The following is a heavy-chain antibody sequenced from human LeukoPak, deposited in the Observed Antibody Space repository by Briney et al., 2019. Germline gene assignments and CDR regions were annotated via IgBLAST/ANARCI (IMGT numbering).Heavy chain of an antibody. D-gene: IGHD2-2*02. J-gene: IGHJ6*02. V-gene: IGHV3-30*03. CDR3: ARDDCSSTSCYTGWLYYYYYYGMDV. Sequence: GGSLRLSCAASGFTFSSYSMNWVRQAPGKGLEWVAVISYDGSKKYYADSVKGRFTISRDNSKNTLYLQMNSLRAEDTAVYYCARDDCSSTSCYTGWLYYYYYYGMDVWGQGTTVTVSS. CDR2: ISYDGSKK. CDR1: GFTFSSYS.